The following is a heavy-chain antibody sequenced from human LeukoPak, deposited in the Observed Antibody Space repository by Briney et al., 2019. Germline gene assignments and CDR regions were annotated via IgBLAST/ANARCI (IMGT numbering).Heavy chain of an antibody. V-gene: IGHV4-59*11. D-gene: IGHD6-19*01. J-gene: IGHJ5*01. Sequence: SETLSLTCTVSGGSISSHYWSWIRQPPGKGLEWIGYIYYSGSTNYNPSLKSRVTISVDTSKNQFSLKLSSVTAADTAVYYCAREAIAVAVRWFDSWGQGTLVTVSS. CDR2: IYYSGST. CDR1: GGSISSHY. CDR3: AREAIAVAVRWFDS.